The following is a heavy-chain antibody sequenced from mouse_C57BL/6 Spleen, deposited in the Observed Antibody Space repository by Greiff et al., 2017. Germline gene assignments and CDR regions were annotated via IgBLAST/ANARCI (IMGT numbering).Heavy chain of an antibody. CDR3: ARDYGSSYALAY. CDR1: GYAFSSSW. V-gene: IGHV1-82*01. Sequence: VQLQQSGPELVKPGASVKMSCKASGYAFSSSWVNWVKQRPGKGLEWIGRIYPGDGDTNYNGKFKGKATLTADKSSSTAYMQLSSLTSEDSAVYFCARDYGSSYALAYWGQGTLVTVSS. D-gene: IGHD1-1*01. J-gene: IGHJ4*01. CDR2: IYPGDGDT.